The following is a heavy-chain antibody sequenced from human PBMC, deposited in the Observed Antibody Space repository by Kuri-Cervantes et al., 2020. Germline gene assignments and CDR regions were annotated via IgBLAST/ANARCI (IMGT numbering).Heavy chain of an antibody. V-gene: IGHV3-23*01. Sequence: SCKSSGYTFTSYGISWVRQAPGKGLEWVSALSGSGGLTYYADSVEGRFTISRDNSNNTLYLQMNSLRAEDTAVYYCAKDEPSGYGSGSDYNGLFDYWGQGTLVTVSS. CDR1: GYTFTSYG. D-gene: IGHD3-10*01. J-gene: IGHJ4*02. CDR2: LSGSGGLT. CDR3: AKDEPSGYGSGSDYNGLFDY.